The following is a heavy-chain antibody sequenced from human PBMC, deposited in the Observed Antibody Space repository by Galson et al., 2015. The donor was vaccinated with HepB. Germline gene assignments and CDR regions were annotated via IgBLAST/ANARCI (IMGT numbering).Heavy chain of an antibody. CDR2: ISAYNGNT. Sequence: SVKVSCKVSGYTLTELSMHWVRQAPGKGLEWMGWISAYNGNTNYAQKLQGRVTMTTDTSTSTAYMELRSLRSDDTAVYYCARYNIVVIPAAMGYYYYYMDVWGKGTTVTVSS. CDR3: ARYNIVVIPAAMGYYYYYMDV. V-gene: IGHV1-18*01. D-gene: IGHD2-2*01. CDR1: GYTLTELS. J-gene: IGHJ6*03.